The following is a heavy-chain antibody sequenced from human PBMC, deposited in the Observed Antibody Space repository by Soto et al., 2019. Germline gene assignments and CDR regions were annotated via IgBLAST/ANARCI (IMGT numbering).Heavy chain of an antibody. CDR1: GYTFTNYD. V-gene: IGHV1-8*01. Sequence: QVQLVQSGAEVKEPGASVKVSCKASGYTFTNYDIHWVRQATGQGLEWMGWMNPDSGNTGQSKQFQGRVPMTRDTSIGHAYMEMSSLRSEDTAVYYCARGRFRRTWFDPWGQGTLVTVSS. CDR3: ARGRFRRTWFDP. J-gene: IGHJ5*02. CDR2: MNPDSGNT. D-gene: IGHD3-16*01.